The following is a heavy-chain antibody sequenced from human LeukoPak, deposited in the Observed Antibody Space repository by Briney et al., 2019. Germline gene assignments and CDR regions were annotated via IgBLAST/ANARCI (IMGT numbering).Heavy chain of an antibody. CDR1: GFTFSSYA. V-gene: IGHV3-30-3*01. CDR3: ASESPVSDY. Sequence: PGGSLRLSCAASGFTFSSYAMHWVRQAPGKGLEWVAVISYDGNNKYYADSVKGRFTISRDNSKNTLYLQMNSLRAEDTAVYYCASESPVSDYWGQGTLVTVSS. J-gene: IGHJ4*02. CDR2: ISYDGNNK.